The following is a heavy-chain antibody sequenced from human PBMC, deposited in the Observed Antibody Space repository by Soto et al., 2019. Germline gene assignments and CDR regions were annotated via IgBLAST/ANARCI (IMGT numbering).Heavy chain of an antibody. CDR3: AKGYCSRTSCSGRFDP. J-gene: IGHJ5*02. CDR2: ISCRXGST. Sequence: GGSLRLSCAASGFTFSSCAMSWVRHAPGKGLEWVSAISCRXGSTHYAHSVNGRFTISRDNSKNTLYLQMNSLRAEDTAVYYCAKGYCSRTSCSGRFDPWRQGTLVTVSS. V-gene: IGHV3-23*01. CDR1: GFTFSSCA. D-gene: IGHD2-2*01.